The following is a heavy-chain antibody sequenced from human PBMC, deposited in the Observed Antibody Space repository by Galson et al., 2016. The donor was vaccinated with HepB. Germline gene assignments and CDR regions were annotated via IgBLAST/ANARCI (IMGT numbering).Heavy chain of an antibody. Sequence: SLRLSCAASGFTFGDHYMNWVRQAPGKGLEWVAVISFDGSHEYYADSVKGRFTISRDNSKNTLFLQLNSLRAEDTALYYCAKDPYRLGNYFEYWGQGTPVTVSS. CDR1: GFTFGDHY. CDR2: ISFDGSHE. V-gene: IGHV3-30*18. CDR3: AKDPYRLGNYFEY. D-gene: IGHD2-2*01. J-gene: IGHJ4*02.